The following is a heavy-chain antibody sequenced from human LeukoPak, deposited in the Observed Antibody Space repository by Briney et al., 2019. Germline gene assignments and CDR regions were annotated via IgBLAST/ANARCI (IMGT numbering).Heavy chain of an antibody. CDR3: ARGGGYCSATGCYPFDY. V-gene: IGHV3-11*05. Sequence: PGGSLRLSCAASGFTFSHYYMSWIRQAPGKGLEWISYISGSSSYRNHADSVKGRFTISRDNAKNSLYLQMNSLRAEDTAVYYCARGGGYCSATGCYPFDYWGQGTLVTVSS. CDR2: ISGSSSYR. CDR1: GFTFSHYY. J-gene: IGHJ4*02. D-gene: IGHD2-2*01.